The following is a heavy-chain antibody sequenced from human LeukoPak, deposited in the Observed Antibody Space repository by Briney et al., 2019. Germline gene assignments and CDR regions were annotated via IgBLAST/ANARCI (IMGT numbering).Heavy chain of an antibody. J-gene: IGHJ6*03. CDR1: GGSISSSSYY. D-gene: IGHD2-2*01. CDR3: ARETVPAALDYYYYMDV. CDR2: IYYSGST. Sequence: PSETLSLTCTVSGGSISSSSYYWGWIRPPPGKGLEWIGSIYYSGSTYYNPSLKSRVTISVDTSKNQFSLKLSSVTAADTAVYYCARETVPAALDYYYYMDVWGKGTTVTVSS. V-gene: IGHV4-39*07.